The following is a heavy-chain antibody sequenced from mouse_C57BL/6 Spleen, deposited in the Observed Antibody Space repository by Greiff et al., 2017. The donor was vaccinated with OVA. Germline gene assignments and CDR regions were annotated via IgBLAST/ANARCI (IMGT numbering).Heavy chain of an antibody. Sequence: EVKLVESGGGLVKPGGSLKLSRAASGFTFSDYGMHWVRQAPEKGLEWVAYISSGSSTIYYADTVKGRFTISRDNAKNTLFLQMTSLRSEDTAMYYCARGWDVWFAYWGQGTLVTVSA. CDR2: ISSGSSTI. J-gene: IGHJ3*01. V-gene: IGHV5-17*01. CDR1: GFTFSDYG. D-gene: IGHD4-1*01. CDR3: ARGWDVWFAY.